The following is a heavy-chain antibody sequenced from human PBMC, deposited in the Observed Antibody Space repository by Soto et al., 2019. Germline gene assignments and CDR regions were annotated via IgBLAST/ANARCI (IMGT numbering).Heavy chain of an antibody. Sequence: QVQLVESEGGVVQPGTSLRLSCAVSGFPVSTYGFHWVRQPPGKGLEWVAVIVSDGSAKYHADSVEGRFTISRDNSKDTLYLQMNSLRAEDTAVYYCASDDAFANENGFDIWGQGTMVTVSS. J-gene: IGHJ3*02. CDR1: GFPVSTYG. CDR3: ASDDAFANENGFDI. CDR2: IVSDGSAK. D-gene: IGHD1-1*01. V-gene: IGHV3-33*01.